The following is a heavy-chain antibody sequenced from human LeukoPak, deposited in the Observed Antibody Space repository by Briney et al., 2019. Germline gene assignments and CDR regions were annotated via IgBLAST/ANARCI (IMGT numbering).Heavy chain of an antibody. Sequence: GGSLRLSCAASGFTFSSYGMHWVRQAPGKGLEWVAFILYDGSNKYYADSVKGRFTISRDNSKNTLYLQMNSLRAEDTAVYYCAKDLVVVPAAMVVDYWGQGTLVTVSS. J-gene: IGHJ4*02. CDR3: AKDLVVVPAAMVVDY. CDR1: GFTFSSYG. CDR2: ILYDGSNK. D-gene: IGHD2-2*01. V-gene: IGHV3-30*02.